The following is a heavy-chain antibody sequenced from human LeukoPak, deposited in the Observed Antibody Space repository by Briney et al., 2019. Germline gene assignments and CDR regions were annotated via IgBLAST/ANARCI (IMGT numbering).Heavy chain of an antibody. CDR1: GGSISSGGYY. Sequence: SETLSLTCTVSGGSISSGGYYWSWIRQHPGKGLEWIGYIYYSGSTYYNPSLKSRVTIPVDTSKNQFSLKLSSVTAADTAAYYCAREGDGTYYYDSSGFSDGMDVWGQGTTVTVSS. V-gene: IGHV4-31*03. D-gene: IGHD3-22*01. CDR2: IYYSGST. J-gene: IGHJ6*02. CDR3: AREGDGTYYYDSSGFSDGMDV.